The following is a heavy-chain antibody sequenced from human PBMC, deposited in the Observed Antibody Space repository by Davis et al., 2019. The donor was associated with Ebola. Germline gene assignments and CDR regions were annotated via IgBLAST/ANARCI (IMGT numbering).Heavy chain of an antibody. CDR1: GYSFTSYW. Sequence: GESLKISCKSSGYSFTSYWIGWVRQMPGKGLEWMGIIYPGDSDTRYSPSFQGQVTISADKSISTAYLQWSSLKASDTAMYYCARRGSTMFNWFDPWGQGTLVTVSS. V-gene: IGHV5-51*01. D-gene: IGHD3-10*02. CDR2: IYPGDSDT. J-gene: IGHJ5*02. CDR3: ARRGSTMFNWFDP.